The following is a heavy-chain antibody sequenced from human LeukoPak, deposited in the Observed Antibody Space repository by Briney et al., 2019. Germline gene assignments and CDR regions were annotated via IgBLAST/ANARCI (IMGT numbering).Heavy chain of an antibody. CDR1: GFTFSNNW. D-gene: IGHD6-6*01. CDR3: AKDIAAREWYFDL. V-gene: IGHV3-7*01. J-gene: IGHJ2*01. CDR2: VKKDGSEK. Sequence: PGGSLRLSCAASGFTFSNNWMTWVRQAPGKGLEWVASVKKDGSEKYHVDSVKGRFTISRDNAKNSLYLQMSSLRVEDTAVYYCAKDIAAREWYFDLWGRGTLVTVSS.